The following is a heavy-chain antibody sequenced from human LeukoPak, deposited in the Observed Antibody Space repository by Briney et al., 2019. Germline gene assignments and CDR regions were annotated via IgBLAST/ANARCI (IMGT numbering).Heavy chain of an antibody. D-gene: IGHD2-21*01. CDR3: GTYGSEVIVNIFHY. J-gene: IGHJ4*02. V-gene: IGHV4-59*02. CDR2: IFHSGST. CDR1: GGSVSSYY. Sequence: SETLSLTCTFSGGSVSSYYWSWIRQPPGKGLEWIGFIFHSGSTNYNPSLKSRVTISLDTSRSQFSLRLSSVPAADTAVYYCGTYGSEVIVNIFHYWGQGTLVTVSS.